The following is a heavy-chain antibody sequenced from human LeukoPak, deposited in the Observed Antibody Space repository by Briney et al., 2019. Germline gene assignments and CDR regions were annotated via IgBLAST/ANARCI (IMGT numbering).Heavy chain of an antibody. V-gene: IGHV1-2*02. CDR1: GYTFTNYY. CDR3: ARGSNRDY. CDR2: INPNTGGT. J-gene: IGHJ4*02. Sequence: ASVKVSCKASGYTFTNYYIHWVRQAPGQGLEWMGWINPNTGGTNYAQKFQGRVTMTRDTSISTAYMELSRLGSDDTAVYYCARGSNRDYWGQGTLVTVCS. D-gene: IGHD2-8*01.